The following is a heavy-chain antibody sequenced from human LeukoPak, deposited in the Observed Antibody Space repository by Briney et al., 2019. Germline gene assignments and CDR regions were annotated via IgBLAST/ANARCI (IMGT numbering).Heavy chain of an antibody. D-gene: IGHD5-18*01. J-gene: IGHJ4*02. CDR2: IYYSGST. CDR3: ARETKSGYSYGYFDY. V-gene: IGHV4-59*01. CDR1: GGSISSYY. Sequence: SETLPLTCTVSGGSISSYYWSWIRQPPGKGLEWIGYIYYSGSTNYNPSLKSRVTISVDTSKNQFSLKLSSVTAADTAVYYCARETKSGYSYGYFDYWGQGTLVTVSS.